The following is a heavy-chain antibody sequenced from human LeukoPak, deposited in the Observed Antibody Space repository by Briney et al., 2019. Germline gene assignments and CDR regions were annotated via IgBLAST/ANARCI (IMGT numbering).Heavy chain of an antibody. CDR1: GFTFSRHG. J-gene: IGHJ4*02. CDR2: ISPSGDIK. Sequence: GGTLRLSCVASGFTFSRHGMNWVRQAPGKGLEWVSGISPSGDIKYYVDSVKGRFTVSRDNSKNALYLQINSLRGEDTAVYYCAKDDAWLQYNDWGQGTLVTVSS. V-gene: IGHV3-23*01. CDR3: AKDDAWLQYND. D-gene: IGHD5-24*01.